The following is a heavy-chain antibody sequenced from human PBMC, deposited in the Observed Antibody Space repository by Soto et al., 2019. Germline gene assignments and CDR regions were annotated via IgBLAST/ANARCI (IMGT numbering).Heavy chain of an antibody. J-gene: IGHJ4*02. V-gene: IGHV3-30*18. CDR2: ISYDGSKE. D-gene: IGHD3-22*01. CDR3: AKEFYDSSAYPIDY. Sequence: QVQLVESGGGVVQPGRSLRLSCAASGFTFSSCGMHWVRQAPGKGLEWVAVISYDGSKEYYADSVKGRFTISRDNSRNALYLQMNSRRAEDTAVYYWAKEFYDSSAYPIDYWGQGTLVTVSS. CDR1: GFTFSSCG.